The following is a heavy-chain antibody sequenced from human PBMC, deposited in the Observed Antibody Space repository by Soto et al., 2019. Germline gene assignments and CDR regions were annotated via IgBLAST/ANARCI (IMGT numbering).Heavy chain of an antibody. D-gene: IGHD5-18*01. V-gene: IGHV2-5*01. CDR3: AHKPRSWIQLWLGAFDI. CDR2: IYWNDDK. Sequence: SGPTLVNPTQTLTLTCAFSGFSLSTSGVAVGWIRQPPGKALEWLALIYWNDDKRYSPSLKSRLTITKDTSKNQVVLTMTNMDPVDTATYYCAHKPRSWIQLWLGAFDIWGQGTMVTV. CDR1: GFSLSTSGVA. J-gene: IGHJ3*02.